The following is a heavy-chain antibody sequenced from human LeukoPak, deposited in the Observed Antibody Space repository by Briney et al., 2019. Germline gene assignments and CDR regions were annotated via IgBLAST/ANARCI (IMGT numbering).Heavy chain of an antibody. J-gene: IGHJ5*02. CDR1: GFTFGDYA. CDR2: ISSSSSYI. V-gene: IGHV3-21*04. Sequence: GGSLRLSCTASGFTFGDYAMSWVRQAPGKGLEWVSSISSSSSYIYYADSVKGRFTISRDSAKNSLYLQMNSLRAEDTAVYYCATSGGSYWSWGQGTLVTVSS. CDR3: ATSGGSYWS. D-gene: IGHD1-26*01.